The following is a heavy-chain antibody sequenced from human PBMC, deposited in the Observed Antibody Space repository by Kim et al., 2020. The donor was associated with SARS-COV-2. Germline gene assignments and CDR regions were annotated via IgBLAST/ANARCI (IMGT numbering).Heavy chain of an antibody. D-gene: IGHD2-21*01. J-gene: IGHJ4*02. V-gene: IGHV3-21*01. CDR3: ARETINCGGDCYDY. Sequence: ADSVKGRFTVSRDDAKNSLYLQMNSLRAEDAALYYCARETINCGGDCYDYWGQGTRVTVSS.